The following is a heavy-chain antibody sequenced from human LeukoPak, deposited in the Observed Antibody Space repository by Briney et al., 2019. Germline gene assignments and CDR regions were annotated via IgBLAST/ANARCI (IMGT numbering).Heavy chain of an antibody. CDR2: IYYSGST. D-gene: IGHD1-7*01. Sequence: SETLSLTCTVSGGSISSSSYYWGWIRQPPGKGLEWIGSIYYSGSTYYNPSLKSRVTISVDTSKNQFSLKLSSVTAADTAVYYCARSRMTGTIDYWGQGTLVTVSS. V-gene: IGHV4-39*01. CDR3: ARSRMTGTIDY. J-gene: IGHJ4*02. CDR1: GGSISSSSYY.